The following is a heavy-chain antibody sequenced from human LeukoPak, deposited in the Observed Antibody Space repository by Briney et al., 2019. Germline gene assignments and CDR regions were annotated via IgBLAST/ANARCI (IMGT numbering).Heavy chain of an antibody. CDR2: IYYSGST. V-gene: IGHV4-59*01. Sequence: PSETLSLTCTVSGGSISSYYWRWIRQPPGKGLEWMGYIYYSGSTNYNPSPKSRGTISVDESKNQFSLKLSSVTTADTAVDYYSRDRGSGSYYNVDYDDGIDVWGQGTTVTVSS. CDR3: SRDRGSGSYYNVDYDDGIDV. D-gene: IGHD3-10*01. CDR1: GGSISSYY. J-gene: IGHJ6*02.